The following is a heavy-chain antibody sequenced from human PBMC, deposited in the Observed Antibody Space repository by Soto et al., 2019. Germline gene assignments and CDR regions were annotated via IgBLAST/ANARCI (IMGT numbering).Heavy chain of an antibody. CDR1: GFSFSPYP. V-gene: IGHV3-23*01. CDR2: IGTTGGDT. CDR3: AKSRVASGRGYFDL. Sequence: EVQLLESGGSLVLPGGSLRLSCAASGFSFSPYPMSWVRQAPVKGLEWVSTIGTTGGDTYYPDFVKGRFTISRDDSKNTVYLQMSSLRDEDSAIYYCAKSRVASGRGYFDLWGRGTLVTDSS. D-gene: IGHD6-25*01. J-gene: IGHJ2*01.